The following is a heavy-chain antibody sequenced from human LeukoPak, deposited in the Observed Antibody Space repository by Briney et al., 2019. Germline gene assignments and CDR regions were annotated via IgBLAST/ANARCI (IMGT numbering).Heavy chain of an antibody. D-gene: IGHD3-3*01. J-gene: IGHJ4*02. V-gene: IGHV3-30*02. Sequence: GGSLRLSCAASGFTFSSYVMHWVRQAPGKGLEWVAFIWYDGSNKYYADSVKGRFTISRDNSKNTLYLQMNSLRAEDTAVYYCAKDRFGTFYYFDYWGQGNLVTVSS. CDR3: AKDRFGTFYYFDY. CDR1: GFTFSSYV. CDR2: IWYDGSNK.